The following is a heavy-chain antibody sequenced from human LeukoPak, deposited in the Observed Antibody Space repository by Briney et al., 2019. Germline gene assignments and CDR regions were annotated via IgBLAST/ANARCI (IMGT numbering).Heavy chain of an antibody. CDR3: ARVISTAMVTYYFDY. J-gene: IGHJ4*02. D-gene: IGHD5-18*01. V-gene: IGHV4-59*01. CDR1: GGSISSYY. Sequence: PSETLSLTCTVSGGSISSYYWSRIRQPPGKGLEWIGYIYYSGSTNNNPSLKSRVTISVDTSKNQFSLKLSSVTAADTAVYYCARVISTAMVTYYFDYWGQGTLVTVSS. CDR2: IYYSGST.